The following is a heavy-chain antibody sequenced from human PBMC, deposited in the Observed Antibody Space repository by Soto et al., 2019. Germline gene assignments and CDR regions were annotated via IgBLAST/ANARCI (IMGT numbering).Heavy chain of an antibody. CDR1: GYTFTSYG. V-gene: IGHV1-18*01. J-gene: IGHJ6*02. Sequence: QVQLVQSRAEVKKPGASVKVSCKASGYTFTSYGISWVRQAPGQGLEWMGWISAYNGNTNYAQKLQGRVTMTTDTCTSTAYMELRSLRSDDTAVYYCASTFSSSRDYYYYGMDVWGQGTTVTVSS. CDR2: ISAYNGNT. CDR3: ASTFSSSRDYYYYGMDV. D-gene: IGHD6-6*01.